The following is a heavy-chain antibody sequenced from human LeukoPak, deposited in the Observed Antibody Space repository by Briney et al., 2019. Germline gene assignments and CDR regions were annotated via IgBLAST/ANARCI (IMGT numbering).Heavy chain of an antibody. CDR3: ARNTYYYDSSGYYYEGWFDP. CDR1: GYTFTSYG. CDR2: ISAYNGNT. Sequence: ASVKVSCKASGYTFTSYGISWVRQAPGQGLEWMGWISAYNGNTNHAQKLQGRVTMTTDTSTSTAYMELRSLRSDDTAVYYCARNTYYYDSSGYYYEGWFDPWGQGTLVTVSS. D-gene: IGHD3-22*01. J-gene: IGHJ5*02. V-gene: IGHV1-18*01.